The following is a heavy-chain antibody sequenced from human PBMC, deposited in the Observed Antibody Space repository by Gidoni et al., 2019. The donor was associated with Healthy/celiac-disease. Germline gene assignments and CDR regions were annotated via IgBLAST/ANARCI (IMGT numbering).Heavy chain of an antibody. CDR1: GFTFSGSA. J-gene: IGHJ4*02. V-gene: IGHV3-73*02. Sequence: VQLVESGGGLVQPGGSLKLSCAASGFTFSGSAMHWVRQASGKGLEWVGRIRSKANSYATAYAASVKGRFTISRDDSKNTAYLQMNSLKTEDTAVYYCTTTSPYRSDSWGQGTLVTVSS. D-gene: IGHD2-15*01. CDR2: IRSKANSYAT. CDR3: TTTSPYRSDS.